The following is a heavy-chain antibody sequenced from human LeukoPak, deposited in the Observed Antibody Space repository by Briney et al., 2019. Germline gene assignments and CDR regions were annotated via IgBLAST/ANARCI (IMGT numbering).Heavy chain of an antibody. CDR1: GYSISSDYY. J-gene: IGHJ6*03. V-gene: IGHV4-38-2*01. CDR3: ARSVIVPAIVADYYTYMDV. Sequence: SETLSLTCAVSGYSISSDYYWGWIRQPPGKGLEWIGVIYHRGNTDYNPSLQSRVTISIDTSKNEFSLKVNSVTAADTAVYYCARSVIVPAIVADYYTYMDVWGRGISVTVS. CDR2: IYHRGNT. D-gene: IGHD2-2*01.